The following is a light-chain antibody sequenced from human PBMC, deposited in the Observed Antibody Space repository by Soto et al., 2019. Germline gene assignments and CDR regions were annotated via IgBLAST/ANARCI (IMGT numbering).Light chain of an antibody. J-gene: IGLJ1*01. CDR1: SSDIGGYNY. Sequence: QSALTQPASVSWSPGQSITIYCTGTSSDIGGYNYVSWYQQLPGKVPKLIIYDVSNRPSGVSDRFSGSKSGNAASLTISGLQAEDEADYYCSSYTSTSTLYVFGTGTKLTVL. V-gene: IGLV2-14*03. CDR3: SSYTSTSTLYV. CDR2: DVS.